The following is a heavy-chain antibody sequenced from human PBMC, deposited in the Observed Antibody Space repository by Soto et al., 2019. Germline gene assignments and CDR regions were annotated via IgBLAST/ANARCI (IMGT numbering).Heavy chain of an antibody. CDR2: ISSNGGTT. CDR1: GFTFSSYD. D-gene: IGHD3-10*01. J-gene: IGHJ4*02. V-gene: IGHV3-64*01. Sequence: EVQLAESGGGMVQPGGSLRLSCVASGFTFSSYDMHWVRQAPGKGLEYVSSISSNGGTTYYGNSVKGRFTISRDNSKNTLYRQLGSLRAEDMAVYYCVRRVSGTYDYWGQGTLVTVSS. CDR3: VRRVSGTYDY.